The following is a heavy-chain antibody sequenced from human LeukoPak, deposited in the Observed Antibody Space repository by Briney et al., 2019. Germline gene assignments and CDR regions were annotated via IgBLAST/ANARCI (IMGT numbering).Heavy chain of an antibody. J-gene: IGHJ4*02. Sequence: GGSLRLSCAVSGFTFSSYWMAWVAQAPGKGLEGVGNIKQDGREKYYVDSVKGRFTISGENAKNSLYLQMNSLRAEDTAVYYCTSSYDYWGQGTLVTVSS. V-gene: IGHV3-7*01. CDR3: TSSYDY. CDR1: GFTFSSYW. CDR2: IKQDGREK.